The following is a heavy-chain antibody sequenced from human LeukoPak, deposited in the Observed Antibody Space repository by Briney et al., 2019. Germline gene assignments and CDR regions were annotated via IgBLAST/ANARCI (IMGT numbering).Heavy chain of an antibody. Sequence: SETLSLTCNVSGDSTRSYYWSWIRQPPGKRLEWIGYMYYSGNIKYSPSLKSRVTISVDTSKNQVSLKLTSVTAADTAVYYCAALVDVWGAYFAYWGQGILVTVYS. CDR2: MYYSGNI. CDR1: GDSTRSYY. CDR3: AALVDVWGAYFAY. J-gene: IGHJ4*01. D-gene: IGHD3-3*01. V-gene: IGHV4-59*01.